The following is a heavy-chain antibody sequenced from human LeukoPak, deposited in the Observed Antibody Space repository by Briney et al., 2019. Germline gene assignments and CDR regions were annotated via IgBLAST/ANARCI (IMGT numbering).Heavy chain of an antibody. CDR1: GYTFTSYY. V-gene: IGHV1-46*01. D-gene: IGHD2-2*01. CDR2: INPSGGST. CDR3: AREGGLSRYQVLSHGSFDY. Sequence: ASVKVSCKASGYTFTSYYMHCVRQAPEQGLEWMGIINPSGGSTSYAQKFQGRVTMTRDMSTSTVYMELSSLRSEDTAVYYCAREGGLSRYQVLSHGSFDYWGQGTLVTVSS. J-gene: IGHJ4*02.